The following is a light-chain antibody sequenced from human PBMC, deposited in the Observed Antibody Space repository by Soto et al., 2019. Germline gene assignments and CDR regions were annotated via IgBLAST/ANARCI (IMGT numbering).Light chain of an antibody. J-gene: IGKJ1*01. V-gene: IGKV3-15*01. Sequence: EIVMTQSPATLSVSPGESATLSCRASQSVGSNLAWCQQKPGQAPRLLIYGASTRATGIPARFSGSGSGTEFTLTISSLQSEDFAVYDCQQYDNWLRTFGQGTKVEIK. CDR3: QQYDNWLRT. CDR1: QSVGSN. CDR2: GAS.